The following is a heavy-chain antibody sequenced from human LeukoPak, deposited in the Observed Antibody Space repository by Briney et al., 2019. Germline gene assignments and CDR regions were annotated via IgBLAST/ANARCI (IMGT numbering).Heavy chain of an antibody. CDR1: GYTFTSYY. Sequence: EASVKVSCKASGYTFTSYYMHWVRQAPGQGLEWMGIINPSGGSTSYAQKFQGRVTMTRDTSTSTVYMELSSLRSEDTAVYYCARDRSGGSSDVVDAFDIWGQGTMVTVSS. V-gene: IGHV1-46*01. D-gene: IGHD6-13*01. CDR3: ARDRSGGSSDVVDAFDI. CDR2: INPSGGST. J-gene: IGHJ3*02.